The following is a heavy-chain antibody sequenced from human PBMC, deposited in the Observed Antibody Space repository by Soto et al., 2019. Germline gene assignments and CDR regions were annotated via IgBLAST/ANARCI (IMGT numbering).Heavy chain of an antibody. J-gene: IGHJ4*02. V-gene: IGHV3-23*01. CDR3: AKGRGGSGSLTPRVDF. D-gene: IGHD3-10*01. Sequence: EVQLLESGGGLVQAGGSLRLSCAASGFTFNNYVMTWVRQAPGKGLEWVSAISGGGDTTSYADSVKGRFTVSRDGSKNTLYLQMSSLRAEDTALYYCAKGRGGSGSLTPRVDFWGQGTLVTVSS. CDR2: ISGGGDTT. CDR1: GFTFNNYV.